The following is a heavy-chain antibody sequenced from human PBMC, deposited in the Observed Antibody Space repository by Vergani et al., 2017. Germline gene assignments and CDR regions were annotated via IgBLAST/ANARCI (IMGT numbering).Heavy chain of an antibody. Sequence: QVQLVESGGGVVKPGGSLRLSCAASGFTFSDYNMSWIRQAPGKGLEWVSYISSSGSTIYYADSVKGRFTISRDNSKNTLSLQMNSLTAEDTAIYYCAGPQGTSAYYYGGFDYWGQGILVTVSS. D-gene: IGHD3-22*01. J-gene: IGHJ4*02. V-gene: IGHV3-11*01. CDR1: GFTFSDYN. CDR3: AGPQGTSAYYYGGFDY. CDR2: ISSSGSTI.